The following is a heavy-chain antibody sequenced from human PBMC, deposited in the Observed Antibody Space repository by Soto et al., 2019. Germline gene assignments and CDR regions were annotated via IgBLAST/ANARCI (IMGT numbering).Heavy chain of an antibody. V-gene: IGHV1-69*08. CDR3: AGDPDSHYNDSHASSYP. J-gene: IGHJ5*02. Sequence: QVQLVQSGAEVKKPGSSVKVSCKASGGTFSTYTITWVRQAPGQGLEWMGRIIRIIGIINYAQKFQGRVTISANQFPGXXYMELTELRSDDTAVYYCAGDPDSHYNDSHASSYPWGQGTLVTVSS. D-gene: IGHD4-4*01. CDR1: GGTFSTYT. CDR2: IIRIIGII.